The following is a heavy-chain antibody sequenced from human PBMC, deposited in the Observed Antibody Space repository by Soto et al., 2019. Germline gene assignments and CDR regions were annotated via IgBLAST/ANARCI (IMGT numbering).Heavy chain of an antibody. CDR2: ISGSGGST. CDR1: GFTFSSYA. D-gene: IGHD2-2*03. CDR3: AKDSGRVEIVGMDV. Sequence: EVQLLESGGGLVQPGGSLRLSCAASGFTFSSYAMSWVRQAPGKGLEWVSAISGSGGSTYYADSVKGRFTISRDNSKNTLYLQMKSLRAEDTAVYYCAKDSGRVEIVGMDVWGKGTTVTVSS. J-gene: IGHJ6*04. V-gene: IGHV3-23*01.